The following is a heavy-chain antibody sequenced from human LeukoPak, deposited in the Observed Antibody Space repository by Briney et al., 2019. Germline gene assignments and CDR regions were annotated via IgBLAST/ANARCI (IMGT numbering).Heavy chain of an antibody. V-gene: IGHV3-23*01. D-gene: IGHD4-17*01. CDR2: ISGSGGST. J-gene: IGHJ5*02. Sequence: GGSLRLSCAASGFTFSSYAMSWVRQAPGKGLGWVSAISGSGGSTNYADSVKGRFTISRDNSKNTLYLQMNSLRAEDTAVYYCAKETGDDYGDYAGNWFDPWGQGTLVTVSS. CDR1: GFTFSSYA. CDR3: AKETGDDYGDYAGNWFDP.